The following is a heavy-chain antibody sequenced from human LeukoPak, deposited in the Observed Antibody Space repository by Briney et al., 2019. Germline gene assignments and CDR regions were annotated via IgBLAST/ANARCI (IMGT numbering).Heavy chain of an antibody. J-gene: IGHJ3*01. CDR3: ARHKAERGSSGYDWGAFDV. V-gene: IGHV5-51*01. Sequence: GESLKISCQGSGYSFTSSWIGWVRQMPGKGLEWMGIIYPDDSDTRYSPSFQGQVTISADKSISTAYLQWSSLRASDTAMYYCARHKAERGSSGYDWGAFDVWGQGTMVTVSS. CDR1: GYSFTSSW. CDR2: IYPDDSDT. D-gene: IGHD5-12*01.